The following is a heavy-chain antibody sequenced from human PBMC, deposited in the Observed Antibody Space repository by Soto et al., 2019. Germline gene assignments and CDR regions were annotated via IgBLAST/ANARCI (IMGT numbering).Heavy chain of an antibody. V-gene: IGHV1-46*01. D-gene: IGHD4-17*01. Sequence: VSCKASGYTFTSYYMHWVRQAPGQGLEWMGIINPSGGSTSYAQKFQGRVTMTRDTSTSTVYMELSSLRSEDTAVYYCAVLYGDYGIGYHYYYGMDVWGQGTTVTVSS. CDR3: AVLYGDYGIGYHYYYGMDV. CDR2: INPSGGST. CDR1: GYTFTSYY. J-gene: IGHJ6*02.